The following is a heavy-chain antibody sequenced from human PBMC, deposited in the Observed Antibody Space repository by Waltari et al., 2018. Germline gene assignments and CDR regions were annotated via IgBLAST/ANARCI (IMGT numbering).Heavy chain of an antibody. CDR3: AKGHSGSPTIFGVIYYGLEV. Sequence: LLESGGGLVQPGGSLRLSCVASGSIFSTYAMPWVAQAPGKGLEWVSSISGDSVSTYYSDSVRGRFTISRDNSKDTVYLQMNSLRAEDRGLYFCAKGHSGSPTIFGVIYYGLEVWGQGTTVTVSS. V-gene: IGHV3-23*01. CDR1: GSIFSTYA. J-gene: IGHJ6*02. CDR2: ISGDSVST. D-gene: IGHD3-3*01.